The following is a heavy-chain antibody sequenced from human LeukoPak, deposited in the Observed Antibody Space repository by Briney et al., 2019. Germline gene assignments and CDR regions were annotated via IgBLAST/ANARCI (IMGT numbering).Heavy chain of an antibody. CDR2: ISYDGSNK. Sequence: GGSLRLSCAASGFTFNTYGMHWVRQAPGKGLEWVAVISYDGSNKYNADSVKGRFTISRDNSKNTLYLQMNSLRDEDTAVYYCAKAWSRGNYYPYFDSWGQGIQVTVSS. CDR1: GFTFNTYG. CDR3: AKAWSRGNYYPYFDS. V-gene: IGHV3-30*18. D-gene: IGHD1-26*01. J-gene: IGHJ4*02.